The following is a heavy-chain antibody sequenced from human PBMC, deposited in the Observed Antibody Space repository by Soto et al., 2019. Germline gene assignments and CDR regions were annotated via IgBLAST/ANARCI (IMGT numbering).Heavy chain of an antibody. CDR1: GGSFSGYY. CDR3: ARINGGSPDF. V-gene: IGHV4-59*10. J-gene: IGHJ4*02. D-gene: IGHD2-15*01. Sequence: TSETLSLTCAVYGGSFSGYYWSWIRQPAGKGLEWIGHIYMSGTTTYNPSLKSRVIMSVDTPRNQFSLKVSSVTAADTAVYYCARINGGSPDFWGQGALVTVSS. CDR2: IYMSGTT.